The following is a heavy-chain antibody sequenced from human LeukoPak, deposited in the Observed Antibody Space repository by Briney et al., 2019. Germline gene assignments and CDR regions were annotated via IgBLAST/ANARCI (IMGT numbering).Heavy chain of an antibody. CDR1: GYTLTELS. D-gene: IGHD1-26*01. V-gene: IGHV1-24*01. CDR3: ATITVFLGATTSDY. J-gene: IGHJ4*02. CDR2: FDPEDGET. Sequence: ASVKVSCKVSGYTLTELSMHWVRQAPGKGLEWMGGFDPEDGETIYAQKFQGRVTMTEDTSTDTAYMELSSLRSEDTAVYYCATITVFLGATTSDYWGQGTLVTVSS.